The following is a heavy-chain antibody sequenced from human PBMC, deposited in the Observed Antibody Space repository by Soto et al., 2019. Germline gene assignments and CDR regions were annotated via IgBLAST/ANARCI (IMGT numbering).Heavy chain of an antibody. J-gene: IGHJ4*02. V-gene: IGHV1-8*01. Sequence: ASVKVSCKASGYTFTSYDINWVRQATGQGLEWMGWMNPNSGNTGYAQKFQGRVTMTRNTSISTAYMELSSLRSEDTAVYYCARALYISGWYFFDYWGQGTLVTVSS. CDR2: MNPNSGNT. CDR1: GYTFTSYD. D-gene: IGHD6-19*01. CDR3: ARALYISGWYFFDY.